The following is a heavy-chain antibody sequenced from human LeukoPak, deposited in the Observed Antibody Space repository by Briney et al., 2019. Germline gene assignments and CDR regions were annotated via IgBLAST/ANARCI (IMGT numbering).Heavy chain of an antibody. J-gene: IGHJ4*02. D-gene: IGHD6-13*01. Sequence: ASVKVSCKASGYTFTSYGISWVRQAPGQGLEWMGWISAYNGNTNYAQKLQGRVTMTTDTSTSTAYMELRSLRSDDTAVYYCARVAGEYSSSWYGLVDYWGQGTLVTVSS. CDR1: GYTFTSYG. CDR2: ISAYNGNT. CDR3: ARVAGEYSSSWYGLVDY. V-gene: IGHV1-18*01.